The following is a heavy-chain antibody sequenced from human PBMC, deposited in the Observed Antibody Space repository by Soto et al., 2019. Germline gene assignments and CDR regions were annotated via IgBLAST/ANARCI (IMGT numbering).Heavy chain of an antibody. CDR2: ISGSGGGT. Sequence: VGSLRLSCAATGFTFSSYAMGWVRQAPGKGLEWVSVISGSGGGTYYADSVKGRFTISRDKAKNTLYLQMTSLRADDTAVYYCARTFIMGNFNYDYFDPWGQGTLVTVSS. CDR1: GFTFSSYA. D-gene: IGHD1-7*01. V-gene: IGHV3-23*01. J-gene: IGHJ5*02. CDR3: ARTFIMGNFNYDYFDP.